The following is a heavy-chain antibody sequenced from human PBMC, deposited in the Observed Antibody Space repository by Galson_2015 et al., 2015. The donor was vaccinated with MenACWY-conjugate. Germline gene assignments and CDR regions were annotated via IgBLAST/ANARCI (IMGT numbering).Heavy chain of an antibody. CDR1: GFTFSSYA. D-gene: IGHD5-18*01. J-gene: IGHJ4*02. CDR3: AKGARGGFMTRGYSYGPFDY. Sequence: SLRLSCAASGFTFSSYAMSWVRQAPGKGLEWVSAISGSGGSTYYADSVKGRFTISRDNSKNTLYLQMNSLRAEDTAVYYCAKGARGGFMTRGYSYGPFDYWGQGTLVTVSS. CDR2: ISGSGGST. V-gene: IGHV3-23*01.